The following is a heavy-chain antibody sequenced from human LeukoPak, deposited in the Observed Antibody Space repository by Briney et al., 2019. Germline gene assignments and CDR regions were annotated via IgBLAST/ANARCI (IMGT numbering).Heavy chain of an antibody. J-gene: IGHJ4*02. CDR1: GFTFSDYY. D-gene: IGHD3-3*01. Sequence: TGGSLRLSCAASGFTFSDYYMSWIRQAPGKGLEWVSYISSSGSTIYYADSVKGRFTISRDNAKNSLYLQMNSLRAEDTAVFYCARDRSRFLEWLFTPPDYWGQGTLVTVSS. CDR2: ISSSGSTI. V-gene: IGHV3-11*04. CDR3: ARDRSRFLEWLFTPPDY.